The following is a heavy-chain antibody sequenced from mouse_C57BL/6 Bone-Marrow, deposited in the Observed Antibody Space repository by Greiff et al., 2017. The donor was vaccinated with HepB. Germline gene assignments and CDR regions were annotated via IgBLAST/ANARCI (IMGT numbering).Heavy chain of an antibody. V-gene: IGHV5-6*01. CDR3: ARPVMDD. Sequence: EVQLVESGGDLVKPGGSLKLSCAASGFTFSSYGMSWVRQTPDKRLEWVATISSGGSYTYYPDSVKGRFTISRDNAKNTLYLQMSSLKSEDTAMYYCARPVMDDWGQGTSVTVSS. CDR1: GFTFSSYG. CDR2: ISSGGSYT. J-gene: IGHJ4*01.